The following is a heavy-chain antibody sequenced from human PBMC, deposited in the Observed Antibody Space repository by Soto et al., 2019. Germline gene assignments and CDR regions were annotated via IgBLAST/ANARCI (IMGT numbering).Heavy chain of an antibody. J-gene: IGHJ6*02. CDR1: GFTVSSNY. D-gene: IGHD3-22*01. CDR2: IYSGGST. V-gene: IGHV3-66*01. Sequence: PGGSLRLSCAASGFTVSSNYMSWVRQAPGKGLEWVSVIYSGGSTYYADSVKGRFTISKDKSKNTMYIQMNSLRAEDTAVYYCARETYYYDSSGYYYDYYGMDVWGQGT. CDR3: ARETYYYDSSGYYYDYYGMDV.